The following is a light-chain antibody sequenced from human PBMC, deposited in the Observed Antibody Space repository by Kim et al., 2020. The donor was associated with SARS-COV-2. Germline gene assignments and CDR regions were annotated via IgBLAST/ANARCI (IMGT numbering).Light chain of an antibody. CDR1: SSNIGTNY. Sequence: GKRVTISCSGSSSNIGTNYVYWYQHLPGTAPKLLIYRNNQRPSGVPDRFSGSKSGTSASLAISGLRSEHEADYYCAAWDDSLSGVVFGGGTQLTVL. CDR3: AAWDDSLSGVV. J-gene: IGLJ2*01. CDR2: RNN. V-gene: IGLV1-47*01.